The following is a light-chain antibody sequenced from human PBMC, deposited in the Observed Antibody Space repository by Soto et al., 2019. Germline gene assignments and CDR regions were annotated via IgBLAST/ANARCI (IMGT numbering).Light chain of an antibody. CDR2: DAS. CDR1: QSVSSY. J-gene: IGKJ4*01. CDR3: QQRSNWPLT. Sequence: EIVLTQSPATLSLSPGERATLSCRASQSVSSYLAWYQQKPGQAPRLLIYDASNRATGIPARFSGSGSGTDFTLTISSLEPEDFAVYYGQQRSNWPLTFGGGTKVESK. V-gene: IGKV3-11*01.